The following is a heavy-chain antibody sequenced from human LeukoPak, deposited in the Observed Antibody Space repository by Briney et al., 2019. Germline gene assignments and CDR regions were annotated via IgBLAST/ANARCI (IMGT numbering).Heavy chain of an antibody. CDR2: MNRDGSEK. D-gene: IGHD6-13*01. Sequence: GGSLRLSCAASGFTFSTSWMSWVRQAPGKGLEWVANMNRDGSEKYYVDSVKGRFTISRDNGKNSLYLQMNSLRVEDTAIYYCARAGGTSWADYWGQGTLVTVSS. CDR3: ARAGGTSWADY. J-gene: IGHJ4*02. V-gene: IGHV3-7*01. CDR1: GFTFSTSW.